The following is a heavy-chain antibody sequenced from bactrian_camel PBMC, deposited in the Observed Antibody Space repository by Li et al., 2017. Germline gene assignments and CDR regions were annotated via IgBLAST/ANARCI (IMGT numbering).Heavy chain of an antibody. CDR2: FYSDGVQT. V-gene: IGHV3S6*01. CDR3: AAVRAAICSMQWTPRMFPY. D-gene: IGHD2*01. J-gene: IGHJ4*01. Sequence: HVQLVESGGGLVQPGGSLRLSCAASGFTFSSLFMNWVRQAPGKGLEWVASFYSDGVQTYYADSVKGRFTISEDNAKNMLYLQMNSLKPEDTAMYYCAAVRAAICSMQWTPRMFPYWGQGTQVTVS. CDR1: GFTFSSLF.